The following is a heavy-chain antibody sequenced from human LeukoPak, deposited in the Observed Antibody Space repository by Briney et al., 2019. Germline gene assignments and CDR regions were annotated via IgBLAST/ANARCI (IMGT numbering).Heavy chain of an antibody. CDR3: ARDRIEYSSSATEFDY. Sequence: PGRSLRLSCAASGFTFSSYAMHWVRQAPGKGLEWVAVISYDGSNKYYVDSVKGRFTISRDNSKNTLYLQMNSLRAEDTAVYYCARDRIEYSSSATEFDYWGQGTLVTVSS. J-gene: IGHJ4*02. D-gene: IGHD6-6*01. CDR1: GFTFSSYA. CDR2: ISYDGSNK. V-gene: IGHV3-30*01.